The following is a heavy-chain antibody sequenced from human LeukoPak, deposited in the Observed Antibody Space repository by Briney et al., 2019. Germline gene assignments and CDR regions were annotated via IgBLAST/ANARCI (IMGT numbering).Heavy chain of an antibody. CDR1: GFTFSSYW. V-gene: IGHV3-7*03. CDR2: IKQDGSEK. CDR3: VKAAGDWYFDL. Sequence: GGSLRLSCAASGFTFSSYWMSWVRQAPGKGLEWVANIKQDGSEKYYVDSVKGRFTISRDNAKNSLYLQMNSLRPEDTALYYCVKAAGDWYFDLWGRGTLVSVSS. D-gene: IGHD6-25*01. J-gene: IGHJ2*01.